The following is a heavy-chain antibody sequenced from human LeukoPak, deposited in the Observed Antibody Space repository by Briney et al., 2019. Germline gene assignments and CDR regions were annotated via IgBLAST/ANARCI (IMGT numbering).Heavy chain of an antibody. J-gene: IGHJ4*02. CDR3: ANYGAARFFDWINFDY. CDR1: GFTFSSYG. V-gene: IGHV3-23*01. Sequence: GGSLRLSCAASGFTFSSYGMSWVRQAPGKGLERVSAISGSGDSTYYADSVKGRFTISRDNSKNTLYLQMNSLRAEDSAVYCCANYGAARFFDWINFDYWGQGTLVTVSS. D-gene: IGHD3-9*01. CDR2: ISGSGDST.